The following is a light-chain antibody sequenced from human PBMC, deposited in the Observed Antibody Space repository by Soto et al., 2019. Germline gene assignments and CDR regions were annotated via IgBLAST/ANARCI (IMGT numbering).Light chain of an antibody. J-gene: IGLJ2*01. CDR2: GNS. Sequence: QSVLTQPPSVSGAPGQRVTISCTGSSSNIGAGYDVHWYQQLPGTAPKLLIYGNSNRPSGVPDRFSGSKSGTSASLAITGLQAADAADYYCQSSDSSLSGYVVFGGGTQLTVL. CDR3: QSSDSSLSGYVV. CDR1: SSNIGAGYD. V-gene: IGLV1-40*01.